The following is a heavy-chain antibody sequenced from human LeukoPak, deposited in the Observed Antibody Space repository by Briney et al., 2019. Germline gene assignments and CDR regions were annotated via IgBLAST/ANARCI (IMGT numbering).Heavy chain of an antibody. CDR1: GYTFTSYG. CDR3: ARAPMVRGVAHYNWFDP. J-gene: IGHJ5*02. CDR2: ISAYNGNT. V-gene: IGHV1-18*04. D-gene: IGHD3-10*01. Sequence: ASVTVSCKASGYTFTSYGISWVRQAPGQGLEWMGWISAYNGNTNYAQKLQGRVTITTDTSTSTAYMELRSLRSDDTAVYYCARAPMVRGVAHYNWFDPWGQGTLVTVSS.